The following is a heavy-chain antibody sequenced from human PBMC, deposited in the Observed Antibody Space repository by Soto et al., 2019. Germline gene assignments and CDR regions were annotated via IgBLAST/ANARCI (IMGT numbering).Heavy chain of an antibody. Sequence: TGGSLRLSCTASGFTFSSYAMNWVRQAPGKGLEWVSAVTATAESAYYTDSVRGRFIITRDNSDNMLYLQMSSLRVEDTAIYFCARGRYYDSPQDLWGRGTQVTVSS. CDR3: ARGRYYDSPQDL. CDR1: GFTFSSYA. D-gene: IGHD3-10*01. V-gene: IGHV3-23*01. J-gene: IGHJ5*02. CDR2: VTATAESA.